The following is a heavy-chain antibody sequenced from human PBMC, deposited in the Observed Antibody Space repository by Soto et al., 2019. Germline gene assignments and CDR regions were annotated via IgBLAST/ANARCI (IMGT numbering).Heavy chain of an antibody. CDR1: GFTFSSYW. CDR2: IKQDGSEK. Sequence: GGSLRLSCAASGFTFSSYWMSWVRQAPGKGLEWVANIKQDGSEKYYVDSVKGRFTISRDNAKNTLYLQMNSLRAEDTAVYYCARDKNLTMTEGAFDIWGQGTMVTVSS. J-gene: IGHJ3*02. D-gene: IGHD3-22*01. CDR3: ARDKNLTMTEGAFDI. V-gene: IGHV3-7*01.